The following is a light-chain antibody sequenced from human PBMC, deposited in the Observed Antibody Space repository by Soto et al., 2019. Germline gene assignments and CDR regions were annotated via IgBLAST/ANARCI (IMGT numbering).Light chain of an antibody. J-gene: IGKJ4*01. CDR1: QSVLYSSNNEKY. CDR3: QQYYTSPLT. CDR2: WAS. Sequence: IVMTQSQDSLAVCLGERATINCKSSQSVLYSSNNEKYLAWYQQKPGQPPKLLIYWASARESGVPERFSGSGSGTDFTLTISSLKDADVAVYYCQQYYTSPLTFGGGTKVDI. V-gene: IGKV4-1*01.